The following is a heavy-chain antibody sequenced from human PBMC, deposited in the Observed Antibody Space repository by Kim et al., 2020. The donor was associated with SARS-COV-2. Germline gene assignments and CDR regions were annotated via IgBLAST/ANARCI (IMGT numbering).Heavy chain of an antibody. V-gene: IGHV1-2*02. CDR3: ATGNEIYYFNY. CDR1: GYTFTGYY. D-gene: IGHD1-1*01. J-gene: IGHJ4*02. Sequence: ASVKVSCKASGYTFTGYYLHWVRQAPGQGLEWMGWINRNNGGTNYAQNFQGRVTMTRDTSISTAFIELSGLRSDDTAVYYCATGNEIYYFNYWGQGTLGTVSS. CDR2: INRNNGGT.